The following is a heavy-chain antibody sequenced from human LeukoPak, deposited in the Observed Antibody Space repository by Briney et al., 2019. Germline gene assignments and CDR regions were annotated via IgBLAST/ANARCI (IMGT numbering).Heavy chain of an antibody. J-gene: IGHJ4*02. Sequence: PSETLSLTCAVYGGSFSGYYWSWLRQPPGKGLEWIGEINHSGSTNYNPSLKSRVTISVDTSKNQFSLKLSSVTAADTAVYYCARHYDYVWGSYRYGGYFDYWGQGTLVTVSS. CDR1: GGSFSGYY. CDR2: INHSGST. D-gene: IGHD3-16*02. V-gene: IGHV4-34*01. CDR3: ARHYDYVWGSYRYGGYFDY.